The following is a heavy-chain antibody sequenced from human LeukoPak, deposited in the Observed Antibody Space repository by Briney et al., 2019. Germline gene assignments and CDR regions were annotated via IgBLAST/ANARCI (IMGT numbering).Heavy chain of an antibody. D-gene: IGHD1-26*01. Sequence: GGSLRLSCAVSGFTFSTYWMHWVRQVPGKGLVWVSRINNDRSSTSYADSVKGRFTISRDNAKNTLYLQMNSLRAEDTAVYYCARDPVIMRTTQNFDYWGQGTLVTVSS. CDR2: INNDRSST. CDR3: ARDPVIMRTTQNFDY. CDR1: GFTFSTYW. J-gene: IGHJ4*02. V-gene: IGHV3-74*01.